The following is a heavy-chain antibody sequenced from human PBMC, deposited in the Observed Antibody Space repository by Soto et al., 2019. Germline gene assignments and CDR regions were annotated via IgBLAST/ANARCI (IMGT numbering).Heavy chain of an antibody. CDR1: AYTFTCYR. V-gene: IGHV1-2*02. Sequence: SVKVSCKASAYTFTCYRMHWVRQGPGQGLEWMGWINPNSGGTNYAQKFQGRVTMTRDTSISTAYMELSRLRSDDTAVYYCAILPIAAAVRYYGMDVWGQGTTVTAP. CDR2: INPNSGGT. J-gene: IGHJ6*02. CDR3: AILPIAAAVRYYGMDV. D-gene: IGHD6-13*01.